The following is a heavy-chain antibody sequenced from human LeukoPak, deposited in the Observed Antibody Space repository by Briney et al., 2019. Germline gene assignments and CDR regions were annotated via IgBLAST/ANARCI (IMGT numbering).Heavy chain of an antibody. Sequence: GGSLRLSCAASGFTFSSYGMHWVRQAPGKGLEWVAVISYDGSNKYYADSVKGRFTISRGNSKNTLYLQMSSLRAEDTAVYYCAKGDTAMETIDYWGQGTLVTVSS. J-gene: IGHJ4*02. D-gene: IGHD5-18*01. CDR1: GFTFSSYG. CDR3: AKGDTAMETIDY. V-gene: IGHV3-30*18. CDR2: ISYDGSNK.